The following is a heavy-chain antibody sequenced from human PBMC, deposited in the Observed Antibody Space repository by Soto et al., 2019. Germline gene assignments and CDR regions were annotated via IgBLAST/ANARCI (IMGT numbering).Heavy chain of an antibody. Sequence: ASVKVSCKTSGGTFSNDIITWVRQAPGQGLEWMGWISGYNGNTKYAEKFQGRVTMTTDTSTSTAHMELRSLRSDDTAVYYCARGGQAPYYYYGMDVWGQGTAVTVSS. CDR1: GGTFSNDI. CDR3: ARGGQAPYYYYGMDV. CDR2: ISGYNGNT. J-gene: IGHJ6*02. V-gene: IGHV1-18*01.